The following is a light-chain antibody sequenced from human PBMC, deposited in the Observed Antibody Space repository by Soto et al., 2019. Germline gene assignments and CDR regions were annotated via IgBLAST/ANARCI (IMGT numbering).Light chain of an antibody. J-gene: IGLJ1*01. V-gene: IGLV2-23*02. Sequence: QSALTQRASVSGSPGQSITISCTGTSSDGGSYNLVSWYQQHPGKAPKLMIYEVSKRPSGVSNRFSGSKSGNTASLTISGLQAEDEADYYCCSYAGSSTFYVFGTGTKLTVL. CDR2: EVS. CDR1: SSDGGSYNL. CDR3: CSYAGSSTFYV.